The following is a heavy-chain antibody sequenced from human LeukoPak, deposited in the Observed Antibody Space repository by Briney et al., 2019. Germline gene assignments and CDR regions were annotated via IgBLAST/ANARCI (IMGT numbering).Heavy chain of an antibody. CDR1: GGSFSGYY. V-gene: IGHV4-34*01. Sequence: SETLSLTCAVYGGSFSGYYWSWIRQPPGKGLEWIGEINHSGSTNYNPSLESRVTISVDTSKNQFSLKLSSVTAADTAVYYCARHGDYWGQGTLVTVSS. J-gene: IGHJ4*02. CDR2: INHSGST. CDR3: ARHGDY.